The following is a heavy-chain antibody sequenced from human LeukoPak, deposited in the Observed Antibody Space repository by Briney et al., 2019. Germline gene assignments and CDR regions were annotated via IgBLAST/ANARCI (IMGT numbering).Heavy chain of an antibody. V-gene: IGHV4-38-2*02. D-gene: IGHD3-3*01. J-gene: IGHJ4*02. CDR3: ARVNDFWSGYTSGQLNSAYEY. CDR1: GYSISSGYY. Sequence: PSETLSLTCSVSGYSISSGYYWDWIRPPPGKGLEWIGEINHSGSTNYNPSLKSRVTISVDTSKNQFSLKLSSVTAADTAVYYCARVNDFWSGYTSGQLNSAYEYWGQGTLVTVSS. CDR2: INHSGST.